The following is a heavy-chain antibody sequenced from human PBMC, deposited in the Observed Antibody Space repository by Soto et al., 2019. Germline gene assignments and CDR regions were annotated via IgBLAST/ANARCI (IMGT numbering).Heavy chain of an antibody. CDR1: GFTFSSYW. CDR2: INQDATRQ. V-gene: IGHV3-7*03. J-gene: IGHJ4*02. CDR3: ARVGLFDGNKPITLEF. D-gene: IGHD3-10*01. Sequence: PGGSLRLSCAASGFTFSSYWMSWVRQAPGRGLEWVANINQDATRQSFVDSVAGRFSISRDNAKNSVYLQMNNLRVDDTAVYYCARVGLFDGNKPITLEFWGQGTLVTVSS.